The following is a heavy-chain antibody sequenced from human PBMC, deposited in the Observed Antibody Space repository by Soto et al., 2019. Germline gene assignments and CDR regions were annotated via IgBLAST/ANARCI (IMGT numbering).Heavy chain of an antibody. D-gene: IGHD3-10*01. CDR1: GFTFSDYY. Sequence: GGSLRLSCAASGFTFSDYYMSWIRQAPGKGLEWVSYISSSGSTIYYADSVKGRFTISRDNAKNSLYLQMNSLRAEDTAVYYCARGYGSGSYYNLLDYYFDYSGQGTLVTVSS. CDR2: ISSSGSTI. CDR3: ARGYGSGSYYNLLDYYFDY. J-gene: IGHJ4*02. V-gene: IGHV3-11*01.